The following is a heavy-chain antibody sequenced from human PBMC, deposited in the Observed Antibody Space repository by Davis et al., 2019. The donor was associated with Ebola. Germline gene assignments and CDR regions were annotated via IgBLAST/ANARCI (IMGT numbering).Heavy chain of an antibody. Sequence: SETLSLTCTVSGGSINTTGYFWGWIRQPPGKGLEWIAIAYSGTTSYSPSLTSRTIISVDTSKNQFSLWLNSVTAADTAVYYCARGLYPWELDYWGQGTLVTVSS. J-gene: IGHJ4*02. CDR2: AYSGTT. D-gene: IGHD1-1*01. V-gene: IGHV4-39*07. CDR3: ARGLYPWELDY. CDR1: GGSINTTGYF.